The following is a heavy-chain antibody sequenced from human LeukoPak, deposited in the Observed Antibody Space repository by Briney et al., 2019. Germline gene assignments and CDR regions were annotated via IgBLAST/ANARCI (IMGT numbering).Heavy chain of an antibody. V-gene: IGHV3-23*01. CDR1: GFTFSTYD. Sequence: GGSLRLSCAASGFTFSTYDMSWVRQAPGKGLEWVSIISIGGSSTYYADSVEGRFTIPRENPKNTLYLQMNSLRAEDTAVYYCAKKLLGTTGHFDYWGQGTLVTVSS. CDR2: ISIGGSST. J-gene: IGHJ4*02. D-gene: IGHD1-7*01. CDR3: AKKLLGTTGHFDY.